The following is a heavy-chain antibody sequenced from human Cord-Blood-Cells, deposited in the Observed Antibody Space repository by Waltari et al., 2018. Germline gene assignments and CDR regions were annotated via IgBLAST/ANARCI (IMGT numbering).Heavy chain of an antibody. J-gene: IGHJ5*02. D-gene: IGHD3-10*01. CDR3: ARHGSPMVRGVPNWFDP. CDR2: IYYSGST. CDR1: GGSIRRSSSY. Sequence: QLQLQESGPGLVKPSETLSPPRTVSGGSIRRSSSYSGWLSHPPGKGLEWIGSIYYSGSTYYNPSLKSRVTISVDTSKNQFSLKLSSVTAADTAVYYCARHGSPMVRGVPNWFDPWGQGTLVTVSS. V-gene: IGHV4-39*07.